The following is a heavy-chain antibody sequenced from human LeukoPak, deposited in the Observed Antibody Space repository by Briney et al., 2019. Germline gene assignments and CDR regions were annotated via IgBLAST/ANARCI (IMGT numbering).Heavy chain of an antibody. CDR3: ARETIAAADAFDI. CDR2: ISSSSSTI. Sequence: GGSLRLSCAASGFTFSSYSMNWVRQAPGKGLEWVSYISSSSSTIYYADSVKGRFTISRDNAKNSLYLQMNSLRAEDTAVYYCARETIAAADAFDIWGQGTMVTVSS. J-gene: IGHJ3*02. CDR1: GFTFSSYS. V-gene: IGHV3-48*04. D-gene: IGHD6-13*01.